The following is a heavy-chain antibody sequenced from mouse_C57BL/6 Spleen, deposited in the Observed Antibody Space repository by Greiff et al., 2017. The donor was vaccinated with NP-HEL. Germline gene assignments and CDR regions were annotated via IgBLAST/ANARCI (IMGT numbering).Heavy chain of an antibody. V-gene: IGHV1-52*01. CDR3: ARKDYSNYEDYFDY. CDR2: IDPSDSET. Sequence: VQLQQPGAELVRPGSSVKLSCKASGYTFTSYWMHWVKQRPIQGLECIGNIDPSDSETHYNQKFKDKATLTVDKSSSTAYMQLSSLTSEDSAAYYCARKDYSNYEDYFDYWGQGTTLTVSS. D-gene: IGHD2-5*01. J-gene: IGHJ2*01. CDR1: GYTFTSYW.